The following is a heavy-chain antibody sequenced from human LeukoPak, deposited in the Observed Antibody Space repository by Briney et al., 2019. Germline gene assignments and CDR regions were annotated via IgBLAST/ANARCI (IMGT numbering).Heavy chain of an antibody. V-gene: IGHV3-74*01. Sequence: PGGSLRLSCAASGFIFSSYWMHWVRQAPGKGLVWVSRINTDGSSTIYADAVKGRFTISRDNAKNTLYLQMNSLRAEDTAVYFCERGEESRGQGRLFDIGGQGRMATVSS. CDR2: INTDGSST. CDR3: ERGEESRGQGRLFDI. CDR1: GFIFSSYW. D-gene: IGHD3-16*01. J-gene: IGHJ3*02.